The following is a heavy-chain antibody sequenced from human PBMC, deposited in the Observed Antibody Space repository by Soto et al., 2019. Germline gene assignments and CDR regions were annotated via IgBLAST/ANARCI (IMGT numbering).Heavy chain of an antibody. CDR3: ARGYYDILTGYPYYYYMDV. V-gene: IGHV4-59*08. D-gene: IGHD3-9*01. CDR2: IYYSGST. Sequence: SETLSLTCTVSGGSISSYYWSWIRQPPGKGLEWIGYIYYSGSTNYNPSLKSRVTISVDTSKNQFSLKLSSVTAADTAVYYCARGYYDILTGYPYYYYMDVWGKGTTVTVS. CDR1: GGSISSYY. J-gene: IGHJ6*03.